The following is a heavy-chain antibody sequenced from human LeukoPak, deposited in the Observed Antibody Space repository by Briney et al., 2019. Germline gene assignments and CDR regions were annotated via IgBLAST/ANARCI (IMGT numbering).Heavy chain of an antibody. D-gene: IGHD3-22*01. CDR3: TRDGYYYDSSGPNWFDP. CDR2: ISTYIGNT. V-gene: IGHV1-18*01. Sequence: ASVKVSCKASGYPFCTYGISWVRQAPGQGLEWLGWISTYIGNTNYAEKFQGRLTMTTDASTSTVYMELRSLRSADTAVYYCTRDGYYYDSSGPNWFDPWGQGTLVTVSS. CDR1: GYPFCTYG. J-gene: IGHJ5*02.